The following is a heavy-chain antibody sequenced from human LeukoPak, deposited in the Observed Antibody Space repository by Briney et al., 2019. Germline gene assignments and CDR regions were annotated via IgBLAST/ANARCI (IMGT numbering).Heavy chain of an antibody. Sequence: GGSLRLSFASSGVTISRYARSCLRQAPGKGLEWVSAISCSGGSTYYADSVKGRFTISIDTSKNTLYLPLSSVSAEETAVYYCARVGQCQAYGWFDPWGQGTLVTVSS. CDR2: ISCSGGST. CDR3: ARVGQCQAYGWFDP. CDR1: GVTISRYA. D-gene: IGHD3-16*01. J-gene: IGHJ5*02. V-gene: IGHV3-23*01.